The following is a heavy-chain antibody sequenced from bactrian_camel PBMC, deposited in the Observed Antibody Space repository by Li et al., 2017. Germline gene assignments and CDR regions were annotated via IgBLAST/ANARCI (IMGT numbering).Heavy chain of an antibody. V-gene: IGHV3S31*01. Sequence: DVQLVESGGGLVLPGGSLRLSCAASGFTFSSSAMGWVRRAPGKGLEWVSAVNIGGRGTDYSESVKGRFTISRDNAKNTLYLQLNSVQPSDAAMYYCVADWRDNCASYPDMVSWRYRGLGTQVTVS. D-gene: IGHD1*01. CDR1: GFTFSSSA. CDR2: VNIGGRGT. J-gene: IGHJ4*01. CDR3: VADWRDNCASYPDMVSWRY.